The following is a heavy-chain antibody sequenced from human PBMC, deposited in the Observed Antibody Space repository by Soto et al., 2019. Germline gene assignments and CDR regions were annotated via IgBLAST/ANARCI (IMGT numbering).Heavy chain of an antibody. Sequence: GGSLRLSCAASGFTFSSYWMHWVRQAPGTGLVWVSRINSDGSSTSYADSVKGRFTISRDNAKNTLYLQMNSLRAEDTAVYYCARGSGSYHYYYGMDVWGQGTTVTVSS. CDR2: INSDGSST. J-gene: IGHJ6*02. CDR3: ARGSGSYHYYYGMDV. CDR1: GFTFSSYW. D-gene: IGHD1-26*01. V-gene: IGHV3-74*01.